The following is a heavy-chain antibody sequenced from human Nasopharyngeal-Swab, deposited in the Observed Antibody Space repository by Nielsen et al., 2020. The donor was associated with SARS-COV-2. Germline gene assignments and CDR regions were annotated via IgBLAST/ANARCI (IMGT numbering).Heavy chain of an antibody. V-gene: IGHV3-53*04. CDR2: IYSGGST. Sequence: GGSLRLSCAASGFTVSSNYMSWVRQAPGKGLEWVSVIYSGGSTYYAGSVKGRFTISRHNSKNTLYLQMNSLRAEDTAVYYCARDLDSGSYPYWGQGTLVTVSS. J-gene: IGHJ4*02. D-gene: IGHD1-26*01. CDR1: GFTVSSNY. CDR3: ARDLDSGSYPY.